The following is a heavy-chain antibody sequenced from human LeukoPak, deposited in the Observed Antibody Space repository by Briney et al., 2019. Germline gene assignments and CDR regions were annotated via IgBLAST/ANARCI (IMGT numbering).Heavy chain of an antibody. CDR1: GFTFSSSA. CDR3: ARSRSASTSGWYDYFDY. J-gene: IGHJ4*02. V-gene: IGHV3-30*04. Sequence: GGSLRLSSAASGFTFSSSAMQWVRQAPGKGLEWVAVISYDGSKKYYADSVKGRFTISRDDSKNTLYLQMNSLRGEDTAVYYCARSRSASTSGWYDYFDYWSRGTLVTVSS. D-gene: IGHD6-19*01. CDR2: ISYDGSKK.